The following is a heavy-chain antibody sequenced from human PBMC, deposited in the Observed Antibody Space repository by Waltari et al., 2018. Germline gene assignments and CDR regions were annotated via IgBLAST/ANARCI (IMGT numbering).Heavy chain of an antibody. D-gene: IGHD2-8*02. J-gene: IGHJ4*03. Sequence: QLKLVQSGAEVKKPGASVTVSCKASGYTFTDYYIHWVRQAPGKELEWMGIIKPPNNDGSTRYAQKFQGRITMTRDTSTNTVYLEMRSLRSDDTAMYYCVKDRWGGFVLAGSLGYFDYWGQGTLVTVSS. CDR1: GYTFTDYY. CDR2: IKPPNNDGST. V-gene: IGHV1-46*01. CDR3: VKDRWGGFVLAGSLGYFDY.